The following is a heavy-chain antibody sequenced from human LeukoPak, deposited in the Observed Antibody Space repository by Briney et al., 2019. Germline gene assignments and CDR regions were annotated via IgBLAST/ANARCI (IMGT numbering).Heavy chain of an antibody. CDR3: ARHVIAVAGEYYFDY. D-gene: IGHD6-19*01. CDR1: GGSISSYY. V-gene: IGHV4-59*08. J-gene: IGHJ4*02. CDR2: IYYSGST. Sequence: SGTLSLTCTVSGGSISSYYWSWIRQPPGKGLEWIGYIYYSGSTNYNPSLKSRVTISVDTSKNQFSLKLSSVTAADTAVYYCARHVIAVAGEYYFDYWGQGTLVTVSS.